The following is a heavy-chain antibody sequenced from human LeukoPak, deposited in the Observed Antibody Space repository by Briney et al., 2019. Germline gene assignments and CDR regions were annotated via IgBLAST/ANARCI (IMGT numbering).Heavy chain of an antibody. D-gene: IGHD6-19*01. J-gene: IGHJ6*04. CDR2: ISSRSSYI. V-gene: IGHV3-21*01. CDR3: AKEQAVAGLGMDV. CDR1: GFTFSNYS. Sequence: PGGSLRLSCAASGFTFSNYSMNWVRQAPGKGLEWVSSISSRSSYIYYADSVKGRFTISRDNSKNTLYLQMNSLRAEDTAVYYCAKEQAVAGLGMDVWGKGTTVTISS.